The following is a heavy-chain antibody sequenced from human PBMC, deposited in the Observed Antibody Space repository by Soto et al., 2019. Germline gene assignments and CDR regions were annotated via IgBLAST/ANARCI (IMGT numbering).Heavy chain of an antibody. CDR2: ISYSAKT. J-gene: IGHJ4*02. V-gene: IGHV4-38-2*01. CDR3: TRGAGAPWVRFDS. Sequence: SETLSLTCGVSGYSIKSGFYWGWFRQSPGKGLEWIGSISYSAKTFYNPSLASRLSIAVDTSMNQFSLRLTSVTAADTALYYCTRGAGAPWVRFDSWGQGTLVTVSS. D-gene: IGHD3-22*01. CDR1: GYSIKSGFY.